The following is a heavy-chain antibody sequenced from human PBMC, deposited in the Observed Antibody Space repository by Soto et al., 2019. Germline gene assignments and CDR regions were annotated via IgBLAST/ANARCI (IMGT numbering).Heavy chain of an antibody. D-gene: IGHD6-13*01. V-gene: IGHV5-51*01. CDR1: GYSFTSYW. J-gene: IGHJ4*02. CDR3: ARGLPLVAAGTTGDY. CDR2: IYPGDSDT. Sequence: GESLKISCKGSGYSFTSYWIGWVRQMPGKGLEWMGIIYPGDSDTRYSPSFQGQVTISADKSISTAYLQWSSLKASDTAMYYCARGLPLVAAGTTGDYWGQGTLVTVSS.